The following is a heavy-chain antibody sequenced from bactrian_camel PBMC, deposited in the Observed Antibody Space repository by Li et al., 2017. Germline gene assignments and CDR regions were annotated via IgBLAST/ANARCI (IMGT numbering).Heavy chain of an antibody. CDR2: INNSGRTT. J-gene: IGHJ4*01. CDR3: AIDLRNTWYLPDGV. Sequence: HVQLVESGGGLVQPGGSLRLSCAASGFSFSIYWMYWVRQAPGKGPEWVATINNSGRTTYIADMLKGRFTISRDNAKNTLYLQLNSLKTEDAATYYCAIDLRNTWYLPDGVWGQGTQVTVS. CDR1: GFSFSIYW. V-gene: IGHV3S1*01. D-gene: IGHD2*01.